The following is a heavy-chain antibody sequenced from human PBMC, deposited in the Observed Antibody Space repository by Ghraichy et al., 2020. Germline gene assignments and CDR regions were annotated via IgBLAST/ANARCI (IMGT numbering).Heavy chain of an antibody. V-gene: IGHV3-15*01. CDR1: GFSFSNAW. D-gene: IGHD3-10*01. CDR3: TTDTPSPMAQIDY. Sequence: LSLTCVFSGFSFSNAWMNWIRQAPGKGLEWVGRIKSDGTTDYAAPVRGRFTISRHDSQNTLYLQMNSLKVEDSALYYCTTDTPSPMAQIDYWGQGTLVTVSS. CDR2: IKSDGTT. J-gene: IGHJ4*02.